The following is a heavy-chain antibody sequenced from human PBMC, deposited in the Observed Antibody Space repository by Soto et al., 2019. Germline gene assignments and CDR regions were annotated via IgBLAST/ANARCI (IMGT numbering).Heavy chain of an antibody. Sequence: ASVKVSCKTSGYTFTGYYIHWVRQAPGQGLEWMGWINPNSGGTDYAQKFQGRVTMTRDTYRRTVYMELNRLRSDDTAVYYCARDQGVTSELFNYWGHGSLVTVSS. V-gene: IGHV1-2*02. CDR1: GYTFTGYY. CDR2: INPNSGGT. D-gene: IGHD3-10*01. J-gene: IGHJ4*01. CDR3: ARDQGVTSELFNY.